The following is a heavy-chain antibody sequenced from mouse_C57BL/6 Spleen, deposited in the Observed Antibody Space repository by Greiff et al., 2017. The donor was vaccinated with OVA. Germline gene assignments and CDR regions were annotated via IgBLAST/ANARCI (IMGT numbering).Heavy chain of an antibody. Sequence: VQLQQSGPELVKPGASVKISCKASGYTFTDYYMNWVKQSHGKSLEWIGDINPNNGGTSYNQKFKGKATLTVDKSSSTAYMELRSLTSEDSAVYYCARLGPIYAMDYWGQGTSVTVSS. CDR1: GYTFTDYY. D-gene: IGHD6-5*01. V-gene: IGHV1-26*01. CDR3: ARLGPIYAMDY. J-gene: IGHJ4*01. CDR2: INPNNGGT.